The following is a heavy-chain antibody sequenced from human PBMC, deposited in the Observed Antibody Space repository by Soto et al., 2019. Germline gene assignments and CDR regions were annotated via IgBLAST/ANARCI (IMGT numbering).Heavy chain of an antibody. CDR1: GGTFSSSS. D-gene: IGHD3-10*01. J-gene: IGHJ5*02. Sequence: GASVKVSCKASGGTFSSSSISWVRQAPGQGLEWMGRIIPIAAIANYTQKFQGRVTITVDKSSTTAYMELSSLRSDDTAVYYCARGSTIVRGAPSWFDPWGQGTLVTVSS. CDR3: ARGSTIVRGAPSWFDP. V-gene: IGHV1-69*04. CDR2: IIPIAAIA.